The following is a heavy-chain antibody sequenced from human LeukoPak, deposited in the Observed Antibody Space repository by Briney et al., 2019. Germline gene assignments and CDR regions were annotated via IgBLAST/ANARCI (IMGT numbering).Heavy chain of an antibody. CDR2: IYHSGNT. Sequence: PSETLSLTCTVSGYSISSGYYWGWIRQPPGKGLEWIGSIYHSGNTYYNPSLKSRVTISVDTSKNQFSLKLSSVTAADTAVYYCARDGTVGYDTDAFDIWGQGTMVTVSS. CDR1: GYSISSGYY. CDR3: ARDGTVGYDTDAFDI. J-gene: IGHJ3*02. V-gene: IGHV4-38-2*02. D-gene: IGHD1-1*01.